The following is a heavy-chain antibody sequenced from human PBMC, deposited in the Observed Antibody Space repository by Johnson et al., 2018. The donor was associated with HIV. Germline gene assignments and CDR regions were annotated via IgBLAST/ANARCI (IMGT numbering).Heavy chain of an antibody. CDR1: GFSLSNYW. D-gene: IGHD3-16*01. J-gene: IGHJ3*02. CDR2: IKQDGSEK. CDR3: ARDRIWGYAFDI. Sequence: VQLVESGGGLVQPGRSLRLSCAASGFSLSNYWMSWVRQAPGKGLEWVANIKQDGSEKYYVDSVKGRFTVSRDNAKNSLYLQMNSLRAEDTAVYYCARDRIWGYAFDIWGQGTMVTVSS. V-gene: IGHV3-7*03.